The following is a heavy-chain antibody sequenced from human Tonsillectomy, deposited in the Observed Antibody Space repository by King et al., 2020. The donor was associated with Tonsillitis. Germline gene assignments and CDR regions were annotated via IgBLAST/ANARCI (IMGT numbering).Heavy chain of an antibody. CDR2: IYDSGST. D-gene: IGHD6-13*01. CDR3: ARGSNIAADGTGYYFDY. Sequence: VQLQESGPGLVKPSETLSLTCTVSGGSISSYYWSWIRQPPGKGLEWIGYIYDSGSTNYNPSLKSRGTISVDTSKNQLSLKLSSVTAADTAVYYCARGSNIAADGTGYYFDYWGQGTLVTVSS. V-gene: IGHV4-59*01. CDR1: GGSISSYY. J-gene: IGHJ4*02.